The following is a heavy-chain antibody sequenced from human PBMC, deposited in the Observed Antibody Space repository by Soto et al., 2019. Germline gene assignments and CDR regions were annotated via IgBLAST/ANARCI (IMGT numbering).Heavy chain of an antibody. J-gene: IGHJ4*02. Sequence: SETLSLTCTVSGGSISSYYWSWIRQPPGKGLEWIGYIYYSGSTNYNPSLKSRVTISVDTSKNQFSLKLGSVTAADTAVYYCARSPYYSNFDYWGQGTLVTVSS. CDR1: GGSISSYY. D-gene: IGHD4-4*01. CDR2: IYYSGST. V-gene: IGHV4-59*01. CDR3: ARSPYYSNFDY.